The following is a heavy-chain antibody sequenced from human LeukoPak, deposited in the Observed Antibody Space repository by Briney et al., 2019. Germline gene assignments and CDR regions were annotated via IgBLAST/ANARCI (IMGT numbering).Heavy chain of an antibody. CDR3: ARALVSGSGSFYYYYYGMDV. J-gene: IGHJ6*02. V-gene: IGHV1-3*01. D-gene: IGHD3-10*01. CDR2: INAGNGNT. CDR1: GYTFTSYA. Sequence: ASVKVSCKASGYTFTSYAMHWVRQAPGQRLEWMGWINAGNGNTKYSQKFQGRVTITRDTSASTAYMELSSLRSEDTAVYYCARALVSGSGSFYYYYYGMDVWGQGTTVTVSS.